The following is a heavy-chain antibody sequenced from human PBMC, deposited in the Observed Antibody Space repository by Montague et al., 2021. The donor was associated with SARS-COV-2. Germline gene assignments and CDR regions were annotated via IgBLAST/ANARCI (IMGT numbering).Heavy chain of an antibody. J-gene: IGHJ4*02. Sequence: SETLSLTCAVYGGSFSGYHWTWIRQSPGKGLEWIAEINHSGTTNYNFNPPLRSRVTISVDTSKSQFSLKLSSVTAADTGVYYCARWDPQTLTLIGLRGKSASDYWGQGTLVTVSS. CDR3: ARWDPQTLTLIGLRGKSASDY. D-gene: IGHD4-23*01. CDR2: INHSGTT. CDR1: GGSFSGYH. V-gene: IGHV4-34*01.